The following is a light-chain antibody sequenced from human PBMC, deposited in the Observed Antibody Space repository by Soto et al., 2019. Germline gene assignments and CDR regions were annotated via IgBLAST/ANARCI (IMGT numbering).Light chain of an antibody. Sequence: QAVVTQEPSFSVSPGGTVTLTCGWSSGSVSANHFPSWYQQTPGQAPRTLIYSTNSRSSGVPDRFSGSILGNKAALTITGAEADDESDYYCVLYMGSGISGVFGGGTKLTVL. V-gene: IGLV8-61*01. CDR1: SGSVSANHF. CDR3: VLYMGSGISGV. CDR2: STN. J-gene: IGLJ2*01.